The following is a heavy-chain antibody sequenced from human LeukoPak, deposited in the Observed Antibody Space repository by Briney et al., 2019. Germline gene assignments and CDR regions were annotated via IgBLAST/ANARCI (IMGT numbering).Heavy chain of an antibody. CDR3: ARGRDSSSWSHYYYSGMDV. V-gene: IGHV3-23*01. CDR2: ISGSGGTT. CDR1: AFTFTSYA. D-gene: IGHD6-13*01. J-gene: IGHJ6*02. Sequence: GGSLRLSCAASAFTFTSYAMSWVRQAPGKGLEWVSTISGSGGTTSYADSVKGRFTISRDNSKNTLYLQVNSLRAEDTAVYYCARGRDSSSWSHYYYSGMDVWGQGTTITVSS.